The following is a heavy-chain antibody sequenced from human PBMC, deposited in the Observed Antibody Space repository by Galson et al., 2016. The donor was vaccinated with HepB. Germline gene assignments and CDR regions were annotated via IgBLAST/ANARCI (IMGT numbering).Heavy chain of an antibody. Sequence: SLRISCAASGFTFSSYAMSWVRQAPGKGLEWVSSISGSGGSTYYADSVKGRFTISRDNSKNTRYLQMNSLRAEGTALYYCAKDSSAYYYVSFYYYAMDVWGQGTTVTVSS. D-gene: IGHD3-22*01. V-gene: IGHV3-23*01. CDR1: GFTFSSYA. CDR2: ISGSGGST. J-gene: IGHJ6*02. CDR3: AKDSSAYYYVSFYYYAMDV.